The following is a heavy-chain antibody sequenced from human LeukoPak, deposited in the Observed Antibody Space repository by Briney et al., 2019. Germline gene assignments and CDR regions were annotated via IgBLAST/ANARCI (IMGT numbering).Heavy chain of an antibody. D-gene: IGHD3-10*01. CDR1: GFTVSSNY. CDR3: ARAKPKNMVRGLIMRRESRYYFDY. CDR2: IYSGGTT. Sequence: GGSLRLSCAASGFTVSSNYMSWVRQAPGKGLEWVSVIYSGGTTYYADSVKGRFTISRDNSKSTLYIQMNSLRAEDTAVYYCARAKPKNMVRGLIMRRESRYYFDYWGQGTLVTVSS. V-gene: IGHV3-53*01. J-gene: IGHJ4*02.